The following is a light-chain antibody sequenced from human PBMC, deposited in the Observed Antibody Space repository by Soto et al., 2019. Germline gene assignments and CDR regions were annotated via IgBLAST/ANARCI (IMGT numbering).Light chain of an antibody. CDR1: QDISNY. CDR3: QQYDDLPLT. CDR2: DAS. J-gene: IGKJ4*01. V-gene: IGKV1-33*01. Sequence: DIQMTQSPSSLSASVGDRVTITCQASQDISNYLNWYQQKPGKAPKLLIYDASNLEAGVPSRFSGSRSGTDFTFTISSLQPEDIATYYCQQYDDLPLTFGGGTKVEIQ.